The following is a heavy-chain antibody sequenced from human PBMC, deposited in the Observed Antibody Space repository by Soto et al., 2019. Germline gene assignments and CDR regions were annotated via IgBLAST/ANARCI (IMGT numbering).Heavy chain of an antibody. CDR2: IYYSGST. J-gene: IGHJ4*02. CDR1: GGSISSYY. CDR3: ARGLEGDFDY. V-gene: IGHV4-59*01. Sequence: SETLSLTCTVSGGSISSYYWSWIRQPPGKGLEWIGYIYYSGSTNYNPSLKSRVSISVDTSKNQFSLKLSSVTAADTAVYYCARGLEGDFDYWGQGTLVTVSS. D-gene: IGHD1-1*01.